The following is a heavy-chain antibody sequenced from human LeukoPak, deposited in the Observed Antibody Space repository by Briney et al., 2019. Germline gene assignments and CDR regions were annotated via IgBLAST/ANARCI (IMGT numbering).Heavy chain of an antibody. J-gene: IGHJ4*02. CDR1: GGSISSGSYY. Sequence: SQTLSLTCTVSGGSISSGSYYWSWIRQPAGKGLEWIGRIYTSGSTNYNPSLKSRVTISVDTSKNQFSLKLSSVTAADTAVYYCARDRGGSYYADYWGQGTLVTVSS. CDR2: IYTSGST. D-gene: IGHD1-26*01. CDR3: ARDRGGSYYADY. V-gene: IGHV4-61*02.